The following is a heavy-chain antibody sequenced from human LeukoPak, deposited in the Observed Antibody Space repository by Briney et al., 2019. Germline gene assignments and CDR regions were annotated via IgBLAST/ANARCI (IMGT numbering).Heavy chain of an antibody. CDR2: ISAYNGNT. CDR1: GYTFNNFG. Sequence: ASVKVSCKASGYTFNNFGISWVRQAPGQGLEWMGWISAYNGNTNYAQKLQGRVTMTTDTSTSTAYMELRSLRSDDTAVYYCARDFGSSTNNWFDPWGQGTLVTVSS. CDR3: ARDFGSSTNNWFDP. V-gene: IGHV1-18*01. D-gene: IGHD2-2*01. J-gene: IGHJ5*02.